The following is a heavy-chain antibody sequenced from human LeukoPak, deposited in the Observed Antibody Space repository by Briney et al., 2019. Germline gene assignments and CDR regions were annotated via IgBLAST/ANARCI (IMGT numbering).Heavy chain of an antibody. CDR3: ARVRDFAFDP. CDR2: ISWDGGST. J-gene: IGHJ5*02. CDR1: GFTFDDYT. Sequence: PGGSLRLSCAASGFTFDDYTMHWVRQAPGKGLEWVSLISWDGGSTYYADSVKGRFTISRDNSKNSLYLQMNSLRAEDTAVYYCARVRDFAFDPWGQGTLVTVSS. V-gene: IGHV3-43*01. D-gene: IGHD3-3*01.